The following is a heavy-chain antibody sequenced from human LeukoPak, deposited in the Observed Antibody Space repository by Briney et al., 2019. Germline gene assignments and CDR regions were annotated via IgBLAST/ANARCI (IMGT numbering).Heavy chain of an antibody. CDR3: ARGESGIKLGYCSRGSCYPPGY. CDR2: INTNTGGT. V-gene: IGHV1-2*02. Sequence: ASVNVSCKASAYTFTAYYIHWVRQAPGQGLEWMGWINTNTGGTNYAHKFQGRVTMTRDTSISTANMELSRLTSDDTAVYYCARGESGIKLGYCSRGSCYPPGYWGQGTLVTVSS. CDR1: AYTFTAYY. J-gene: IGHJ4*02. D-gene: IGHD2-15*01.